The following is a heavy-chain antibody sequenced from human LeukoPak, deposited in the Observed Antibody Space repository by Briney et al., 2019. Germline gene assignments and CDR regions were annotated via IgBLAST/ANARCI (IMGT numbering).Heavy chain of an antibody. CDR3: ASPLIWFGEGYFDY. V-gene: IGHV4-39*07. J-gene: IGHJ4*02. CDR2: IYYSGST. CDR1: GGSISSSSYY. Sequence: SETLSLTCTVSGGSISSSSYYWGWIRQPPGKGLEWIGSIYYSGSTYYNPSLKSRVTISVDTSKNQFSLKLSSVTAADTAVYYCASPLIWFGEGYFDYWGQGTLVTVSS. D-gene: IGHD3-10*01.